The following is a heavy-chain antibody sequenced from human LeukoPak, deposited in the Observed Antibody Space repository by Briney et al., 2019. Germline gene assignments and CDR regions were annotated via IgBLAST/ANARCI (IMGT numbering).Heavy chain of an antibody. CDR1: GFMFSSYG. J-gene: IGHJ4*02. CDR2: IWYDGSNK. D-gene: IGHD2-21*02. V-gene: IGHV3-33*06. Sequence: PGGSLRLSCEASGFMFSSYGMHWVRQAPGKGLEWVAVIWYDGSNKYYADSVQGRFTISRDNSRNTLFLQMNSLRAEDTAVYYCAKDYCGGDCYPDYWGQGTLVTVSS. CDR3: AKDYCGGDCYPDY.